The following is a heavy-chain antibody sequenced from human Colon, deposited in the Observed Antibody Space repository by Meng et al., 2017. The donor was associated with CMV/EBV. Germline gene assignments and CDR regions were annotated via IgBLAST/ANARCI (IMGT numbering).Heavy chain of an antibody. CDR2: IYWNDDK. D-gene: IGHD3-3*01. V-gene: IGHV2-5*01. CDR3: AHLSYDFYPLYYFDY. J-gene: IGHJ4*02. CDR1: GFSLSTSGVG. Sequence: SGPTLVKPTQTLTLTCTFSGFSLSTSGVGVGWIRQPPEKALEWLALIYWNDDKRYSPSLKSRLTITKDTSKNQVVLTMTNMDPVDTATYYCAHLSYDFYPLYYFDYWGQGTLVTVSS.